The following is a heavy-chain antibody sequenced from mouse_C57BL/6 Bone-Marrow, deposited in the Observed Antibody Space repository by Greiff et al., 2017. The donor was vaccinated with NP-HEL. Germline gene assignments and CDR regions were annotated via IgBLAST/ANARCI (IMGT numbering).Heavy chain of an antibody. D-gene: IGHD2-4*01. Sequence: EVNLVESGGDLVKPGGSLKLSCAASGFTFSSYGMSWVRQTPDKRLEWVATISSGGSYTYYPDSVKGRFTISRDNAKNTLYLQMSSLKSEDTAMYYCARHYDYDWFAYWGQGTLVTVSA. J-gene: IGHJ3*01. CDR2: ISSGGSYT. CDR1: GFTFSSYG. V-gene: IGHV5-6*01. CDR3: ARHYDYDWFAY.